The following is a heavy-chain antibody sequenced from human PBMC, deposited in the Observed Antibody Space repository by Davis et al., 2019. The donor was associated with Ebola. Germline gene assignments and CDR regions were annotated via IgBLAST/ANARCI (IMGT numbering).Heavy chain of an antibody. CDR2: INSDGSST. CDR1: GFTFSSYW. D-gene: IGHD4-23*01. V-gene: IGHV3-74*01. J-gene: IGHJ6*02. Sequence: GESLKISCAASGFTFSSYWMHWVRQAPGKGLVWVSRINSDGSSTSYADSVKGRFTISRDNAKNTLYLQMNSLRAEDTAVYYCARVLEVRWNRQGEGMDVWGQGTTVTVSS. CDR3: ARVLEVRWNRQGEGMDV.